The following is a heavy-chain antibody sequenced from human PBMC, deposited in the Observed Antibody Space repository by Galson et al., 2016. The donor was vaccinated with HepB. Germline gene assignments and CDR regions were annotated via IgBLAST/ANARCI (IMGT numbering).Heavy chain of an antibody. CDR1: GFTFSSYG. J-gene: IGHJ4*02. D-gene: IGHD6-13*01. CDR3: AKDGLEDSGSWFPRF. V-gene: IGHV3-30*18. CDR2: ISYDGTNQ. Sequence: SLRLSCAASGFTFSSYGMHWVRQAPGKGLEWVAVISYDGTNQYYADSVKGRFTISRDNSKNTLYLQISSLRTEDTAVYYCAKDGLEDSGSWFPRFWGRGILVTVSS.